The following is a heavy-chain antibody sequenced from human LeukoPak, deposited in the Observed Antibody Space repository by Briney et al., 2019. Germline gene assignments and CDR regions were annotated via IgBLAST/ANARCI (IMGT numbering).Heavy chain of an antibody. CDR3: ATGLGGWGPDY. Sequence: VASVKVSCTVSGYTLTELSMHWVRQAPGKGLEWMGGFDPEDGETIYAQKFQGRVTMTEDTSTDTAYMELSSLRSEDTAVYCCATGLGGWGPDYWGQGTLVTVSS. CDR1: GYTLTELS. CDR2: FDPEDGET. J-gene: IGHJ4*02. V-gene: IGHV1-24*01. D-gene: IGHD1-26*01.